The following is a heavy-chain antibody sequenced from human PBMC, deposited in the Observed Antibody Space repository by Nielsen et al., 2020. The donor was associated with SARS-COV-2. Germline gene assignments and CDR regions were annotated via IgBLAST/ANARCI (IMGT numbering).Heavy chain of an antibody. D-gene: IGHD3-22*01. CDR2: ISYDGSNK. Sequence: WIRQPPGKGLEWVAVISYDGSNKYYADSVKGRFTISRDNSKNTLYLQMNSLRAEDTAVYYCAKDEDGLDDSSWSWFDPWGQGTLVTVSS. V-gene: IGHV3-30*18. CDR3: AKDEDGLDDSSWSWFDP. J-gene: IGHJ5*02.